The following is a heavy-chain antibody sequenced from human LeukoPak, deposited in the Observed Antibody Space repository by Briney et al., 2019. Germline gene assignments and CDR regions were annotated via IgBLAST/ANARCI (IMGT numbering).Heavy chain of an antibody. CDR2: IYTSGST. CDR1: GGSISSGSYY. CDR3: ARDGLGGYSSSPPRS. D-gene: IGHD6-6*01. Sequence: PSETLSLTCTVSGGSISSGSYYWSWIRQPAGKGLEWIGRIYTSGSTNYNPSLKSRVTISVDTSKNQFSLKLSSVTAADTAVYYCARDGLGGYSSSPPRSWGQGTLVTVSS. J-gene: IGHJ4*02. V-gene: IGHV4-61*02.